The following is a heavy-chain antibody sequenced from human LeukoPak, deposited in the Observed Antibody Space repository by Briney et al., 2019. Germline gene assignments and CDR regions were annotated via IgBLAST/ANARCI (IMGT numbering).Heavy chain of an antibody. V-gene: IGHV1-3*01. CDR2: INAGNGNT. Sequence: ASVKVSCTASGYIFASYVMHWVRQAPGQRLEWMAWINAGNGNTKHSQKFQGRVTITRDTSADTAYMELSSLRSEDTAVYYCARGGASFGGFIVWGQGTLVTVSS. J-gene: IGHJ4*02. CDR1: GYIFASYV. CDR3: ARGGASFGGFIV. D-gene: IGHD3-16*02.